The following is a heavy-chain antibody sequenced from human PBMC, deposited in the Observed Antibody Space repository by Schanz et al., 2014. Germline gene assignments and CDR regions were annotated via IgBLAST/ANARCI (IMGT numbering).Heavy chain of an antibody. CDR3: ARKVVATIGGYYDN. D-gene: IGHD5-12*01. J-gene: IGHJ4*02. CDR2: INGDGSNT. Sequence: DVHLLESGGGLVQPGGSLRLSCAASGFSFSSYAMGWVRQARGKGLVWVSRINGDGSNTNYADSVKGRFTMSRDNAKNSVFLQMNSLRAEDTAVYYCARKVVATIGGYYDNWGQGTLVIVSS. V-gene: IGHV3-23*01. CDR1: GFSFSSYA.